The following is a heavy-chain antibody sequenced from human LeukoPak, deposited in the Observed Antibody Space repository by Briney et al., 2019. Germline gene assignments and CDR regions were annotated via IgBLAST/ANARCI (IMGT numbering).Heavy chain of an antibody. D-gene: IGHD2-21*02. Sequence: SETLSLTCTVSGGSISSYYWSWIRQPAGKGLEWIGRIYTSGSTNYNPSLKSRVTMSVDTSKNQFSLKLSSVTAAGTAVYYCARDYPPPYCGGDCYYYYYGMDVWGQGTTVTVSS. V-gene: IGHV4-4*07. CDR3: ARDYPPPYCGGDCYYYYYGMDV. CDR1: GGSISSYY. J-gene: IGHJ6*02. CDR2: IYTSGST.